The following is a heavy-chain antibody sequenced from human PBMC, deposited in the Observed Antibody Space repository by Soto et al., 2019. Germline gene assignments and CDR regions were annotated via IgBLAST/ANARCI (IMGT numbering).Heavy chain of an antibody. D-gene: IGHD7-27*01. CDR2: ISPHSGGA. CDR3: AREEQTGANYFPEY. V-gene: IGHV1-2*02. CDR1: GYTFTGYY. J-gene: IGHJ4*02. Sequence: ASVKVSCKASGYTFTGYYIHWVRQAPGQGLEWMGSISPHSGGANYAQKFQGRVTMTRDTSITSVYMELSRLTSDDTAVYFCAREEQTGANYFPEYWGKETLVSASS.